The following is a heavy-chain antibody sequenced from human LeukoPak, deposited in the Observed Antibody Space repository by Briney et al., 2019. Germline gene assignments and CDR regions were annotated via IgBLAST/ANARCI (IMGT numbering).Heavy chain of an antibody. CDR1: GGSFSGYY. J-gene: IGHJ4*02. Sequence: TASETLSLTCAVYGGSFSGYYWSWIRQPPGKGLEWIGEINHSGSTNYNPSLKSRVTISVDTSKNQFSLKLSSVTAADTAVYYCARRVCSSTSCYPSDSGQGTLVTVSS. D-gene: IGHD2-2*01. CDR2: INHSGST. V-gene: IGHV4-34*01. CDR3: ARRVCSSTSCYPSD.